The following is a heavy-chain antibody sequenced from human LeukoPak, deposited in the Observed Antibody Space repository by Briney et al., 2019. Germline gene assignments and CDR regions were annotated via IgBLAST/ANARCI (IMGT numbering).Heavy chain of an antibody. D-gene: IGHD2-21*02. V-gene: IGHV3-23*01. CDR2: ISGSGGST. CDR1: GFTFSSYA. J-gene: IGHJ5*02. Sequence: GGSLRLSCAASGFTFSSYAMSWVRQAPGKGLEWVSAISGSGGSTYYADSVKGRFTISRDNSKSTLYLQMNSLRAEDTAVYYCAGVVTAIPNWFDPWGQGTLVTVSS. CDR3: AGVVTAIPNWFDP.